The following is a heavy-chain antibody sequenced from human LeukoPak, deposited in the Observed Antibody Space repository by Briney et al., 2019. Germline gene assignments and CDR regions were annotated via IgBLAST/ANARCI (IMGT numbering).Heavy chain of an antibody. D-gene: IGHD4-11*01. CDR2: FYHSGST. Sequence: PSETLSLTCTVSGYSISRGYYWGWIRQPPGKGLEWIGRFYHSGSTYYTPSLKSRVTPSVDTSTNQFSLTMCSVTAAYTPVYYCSRGGTIYSNYWFDYWGQGTLVTVSS. CDR3: SRGGTIYSNYWFDY. CDR1: GYSISRGYY. J-gene: IGHJ5*01. V-gene: IGHV4-38-2*02.